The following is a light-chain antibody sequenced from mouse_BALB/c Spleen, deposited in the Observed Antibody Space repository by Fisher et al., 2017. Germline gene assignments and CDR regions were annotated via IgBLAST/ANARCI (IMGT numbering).Light chain of an antibody. CDR2: STS. V-gene: IGKV4-74*01. CDR3: QQFTSSPWT. CDR1: SSVSSSY. J-gene: IGKJ1*01. Sequence: IVITQSTAIMSASLGERVTMTCTASSSVSSSYLHWYQQKSGASPKLWIYSTSNLASGVPARFSGSGSGNSYSLTISSMEGEDAATYYCQQFTSSPWTFGGGTKLEIK.